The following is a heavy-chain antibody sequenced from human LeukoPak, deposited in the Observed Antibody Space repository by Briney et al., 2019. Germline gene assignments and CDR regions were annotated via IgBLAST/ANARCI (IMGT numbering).Heavy chain of an antibody. D-gene: IGHD2-8*01. J-gene: IGHJ4*02. Sequence: ASVKVSCKASGYTFTGYYIHWVRQAPGQGLEWMGWINPNSDGTNYAQKFQGRVTMTRDTSISTAYMELSRLRSDDTAVCYCARGGSAYVYWGQGTLVTVSS. CDR3: ARGGSAYVY. CDR2: INPNSDGT. V-gene: IGHV1-2*02. CDR1: GYTFTGYY.